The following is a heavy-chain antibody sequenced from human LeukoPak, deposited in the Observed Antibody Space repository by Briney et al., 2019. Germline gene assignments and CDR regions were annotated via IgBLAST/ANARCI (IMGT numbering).Heavy chain of an antibody. CDR3: ARELSPYGSGTSSSFRY. J-gene: IGHJ4*02. CDR1: GFTLNTFA. CDR2: VSHDGTNE. V-gene: IGHV3-30*04. D-gene: IGHD3-10*01. Sequence: PGGSLRLSCAASGFTLNTFAIHWVRQAPGKGLEWVVAVSHDGTNEYYGDSVQGRFSVSRDNSADTIYLQMNSLTSADTAVYFCARELSPYGSGTSSSFRYWGQGTLVAVSS.